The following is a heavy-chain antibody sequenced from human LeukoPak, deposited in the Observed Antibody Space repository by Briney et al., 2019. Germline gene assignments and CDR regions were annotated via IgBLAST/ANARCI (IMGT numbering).Heavy chain of an antibody. Sequence: TGGSLRLSCAASGFTFSSYAMSWIRQPPGRGLEWIGFIYHSGSTNCNPSLKSRVTMSIDTSKNQFSLKLSSVTAADTAVYYCARGAAFDPWGQGTLVTVSS. J-gene: IGHJ5*02. CDR3: ARGAAFDP. V-gene: IGHV4-59*01. CDR2: IYHSGST. CDR1: GFTFSSYA.